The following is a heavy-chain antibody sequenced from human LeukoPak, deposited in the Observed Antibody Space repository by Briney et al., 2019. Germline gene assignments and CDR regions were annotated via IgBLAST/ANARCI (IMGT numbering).Heavy chain of an antibody. Sequence: GGSLRLSCAASGFTFSSYAMSWVRQAPGKGLEWVSAISGSGGGAYYADSVKGRFTISRDNSKNTLYLQMNSLRAEDTAVYYCAKDEEDIVVVPAAINAFDIWGQGTMVTVSS. D-gene: IGHD2-2*01. CDR2: ISGSGGGA. V-gene: IGHV3-23*01. J-gene: IGHJ3*02. CDR1: GFTFSSYA. CDR3: AKDEEDIVVVPAAINAFDI.